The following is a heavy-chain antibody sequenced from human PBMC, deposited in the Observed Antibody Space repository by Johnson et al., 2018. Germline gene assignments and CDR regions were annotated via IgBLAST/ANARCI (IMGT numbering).Heavy chain of an antibody. CDR2: IWYDGSNK. D-gene: IGHD3-10*01. J-gene: IGHJ6*02. V-gene: IGHV3-33*01. CDR3: ARDMVQEYHYSWEFDYYYGIDV. CDR1: GFTFSSYG. Sequence: QVQLVESGGGVVQPGRSLRLSCAASGFTFSSYGMHWVRQAPGKGLEWVAVIWYDGSNKYYADSVKGRFTISRDNSKNTLYLQMNSLRAGDTAVYYCARDMVQEYHYSWEFDYYYGIDVWGQGTTVTVSS.